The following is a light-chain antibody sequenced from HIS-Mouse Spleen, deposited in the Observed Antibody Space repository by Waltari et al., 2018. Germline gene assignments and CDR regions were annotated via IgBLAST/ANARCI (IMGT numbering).Light chain of an antibody. J-gene: IGLJ2*01. CDR3: YSTDSSGNHRV. Sequence: SYELTQPPSVSVSPGQTARITCSGDALPKKYAYWYQQKSGQAPVLVLHEDSKRPSGVPGRFSGSSSGTMATLTISGAQVEDEADYYCYSTDSSGNHRVFGGGTKLTVL. V-gene: IGLV3-10*01. CDR1: ALPKKY. CDR2: EDS.